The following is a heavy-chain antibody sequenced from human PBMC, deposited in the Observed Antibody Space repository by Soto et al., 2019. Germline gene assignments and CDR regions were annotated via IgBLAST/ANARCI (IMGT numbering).Heavy chain of an antibody. J-gene: IGHJ3*02. D-gene: IGHD6-19*01. CDR1: GGSISSSSYY. Sequence: PSETLSLTCTVSGGSISSSSYYWGWIRQPPGKGLEWIGSIYYSGSTYYNPSLKSRVTISVDTSKNQFSLKPSSVTAADTAVYYCARHVKGNIAVAGKGPAAFDIWGQGTMVTVSS. CDR3: ARHVKGNIAVAGKGPAAFDI. V-gene: IGHV4-39*01. CDR2: IYYSGST.